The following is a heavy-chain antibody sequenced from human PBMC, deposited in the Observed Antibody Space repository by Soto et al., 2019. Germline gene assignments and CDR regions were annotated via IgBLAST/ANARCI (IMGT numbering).Heavy chain of an antibody. D-gene: IGHD3-22*01. V-gene: IGHV1-18*04. CDR1: GYTFTSYG. CDR3: ARGGYYYDSSGPYYFDY. Sequence: QVQLVQSGAEVKKPGASVKVSCKASGYTFTSYGISWVRQAPGQGPEWMGWISAYNGNTNCAQKLQGRVTMTTDTSTSTAYIELRSLRSDDTAVYYCARGGYYYDSSGPYYFDYWGQGTLVTVSS. CDR2: ISAYNGNT. J-gene: IGHJ4*02.